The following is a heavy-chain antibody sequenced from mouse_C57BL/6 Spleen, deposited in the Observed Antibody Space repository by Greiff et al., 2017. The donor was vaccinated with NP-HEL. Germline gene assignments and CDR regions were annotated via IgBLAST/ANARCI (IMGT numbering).Heavy chain of an antibody. CDR3: ARWEYYGSFDY. Sequence: DVKLVESGGGLVKPGGSLKLSCAASGFTFSDYGMHWVRQAPEKGLEWVAYISSGSSTIYYADTVKGRFTISRDNAKNTLFLQMTSLRSEDTAMYYCARWEYYGSFDYWGQGTTLTVSS. D-gene: IGHD1-1*01. J-gene: IGHJ2*01. CDR2: ISSGSSTI. V-gene: IGHV5-17*01. CDR1: GFTFSDYG.